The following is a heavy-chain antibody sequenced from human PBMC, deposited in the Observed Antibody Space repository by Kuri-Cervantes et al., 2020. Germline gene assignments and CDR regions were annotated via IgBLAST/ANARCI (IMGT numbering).Heavy chain of an antibody. CDR2: IYYSGST. J-gene: IGHJ3*02. CDR3: ASSAYYDFWSGYYTRDAFDI. D-gene: IGHD3-3*01. V-gene: IGHV4-30-4*01. CDR1: GGSISSGDYY. Sequence: LRLSCTVSGGSISSGDYYWSWIRQPPGKGLEWIGYIYYSGSTYYNPSLKSRVTISVDTSKNQFSLKLSSVTAADTAAYYCASSAYYDFWSGYYTRDAFDIWGQGTMVTVSS.